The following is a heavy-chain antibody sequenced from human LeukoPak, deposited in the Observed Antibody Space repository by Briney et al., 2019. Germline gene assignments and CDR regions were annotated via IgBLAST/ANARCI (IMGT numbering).Heavy chain of an antibody. CDR2: IYPSDSDT. V-gene: IGHV5-51*01. CDR1: ESSFAAYW. Sequence: GAPLKISCHACESSFAAYWIAWLRPMPGKGLEWMGIIYPSDSDTRYSPSFQGQVTISADKSIKTAYLQWSSLKASDTAMYYCARPLQGIVGATGFDSWGQGTLVTVSS. CDR3: ARPLQGIVGATGFDS. J-gene: IGHJ4*02. D-gene: IGHD1-26*01.